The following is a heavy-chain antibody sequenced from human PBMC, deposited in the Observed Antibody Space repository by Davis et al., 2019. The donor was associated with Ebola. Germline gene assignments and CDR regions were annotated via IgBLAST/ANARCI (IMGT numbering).Heavy chain of an antibody. CDR3: AGLDDGIVGVFKWCEP. Sequence: SLKTPCAASGFTFSSYAMHWLRLAQGQGLERVAVISYDGSNKYYADSVKGRFTISRDNAKNSLYLQMNSLRDEDTAVYYCAGLDDGIVGVFKWCEPWGQGSLVTVSS. J-gene: IGHJ5*02. CDR2: ISYDGSNK. D-gene: IGHD1-26*01. CDR1: GFTFSSYA. V-gene: IGHV3-30-3*01.